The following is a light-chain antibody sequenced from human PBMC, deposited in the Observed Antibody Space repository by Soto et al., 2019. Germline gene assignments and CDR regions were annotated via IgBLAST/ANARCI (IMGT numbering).Light chain of an antibody. CDR1: SSDVGGYKY. CDR3: SSYTSSSTVV. J-gene: IGLJ2*01. CDR2: EVS. Sequence: QSALTQPASVSGSPGQSITISCTGTSSDVGGYKYVSWYQQHPGKAPKVMIYEVSNRPSGVSNRFSGSKSGNTASLTISGLQAEDEADYYCSSYTSSSTVVFGGGTSSPS. V-gene: IGLV2-14*01.